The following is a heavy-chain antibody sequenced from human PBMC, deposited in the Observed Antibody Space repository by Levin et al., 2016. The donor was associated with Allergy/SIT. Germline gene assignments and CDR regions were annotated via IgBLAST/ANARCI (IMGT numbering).Heavy chain of an antibody. J-gene: IGHJ4*02. CDR1: GFTFSSYS. Sequence: ESLKISCAASGFTFSSYSMNWVRQAPGKGLEWIGYIYYSGSTNYNPSLESRVTISVDTSKNQFSLNLSSVTAADTAFYYCARSLSSSWHTSWGYWGQGSLVTVSS. V-gene: IGHV4-59*01. CDR3: ARSLSSSWHTSWGY. CDR2: IYYSGST. D-gene: IGHD6-13*01.